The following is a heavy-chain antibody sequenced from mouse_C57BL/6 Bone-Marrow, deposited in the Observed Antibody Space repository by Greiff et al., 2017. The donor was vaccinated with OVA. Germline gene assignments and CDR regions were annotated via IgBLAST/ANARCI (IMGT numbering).Heavy chain of an antibody. CDR2: IYPRDGST. D-gene: IGHD2-3*01. CDR1: GYTFTSYD. CDR3: ARGGYYVLYAMDY. V-gene: IGHV1-85*01. J-gene: IGHJ4*01. Sequence: QVQLQQSGPELVKPGASVKLSCKASGYTFTSYDINWVKQRPGQGLEWIGWIYPRDGSTTYNEKFKGKATLTVDTSSRTAYMELHSLKSEDSAVYFCARGGYYVLYAMDYWGQGTSVTVSS.